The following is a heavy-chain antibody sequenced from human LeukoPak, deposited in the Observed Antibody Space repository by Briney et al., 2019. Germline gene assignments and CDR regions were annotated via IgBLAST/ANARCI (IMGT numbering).Heavy chain of an antibody. Sequence: ASVKVSCKASGYTFTSYYMRWVRQAPGQGLEWMGIINPSGGSTSYAQKFQGRVTMTRDMSTSTVYMELGSLRSEDTAVYYCARVKKLEVPGIAAAGVDYWGQGTLVTVSS. J-gene: IGHJ4*02. CDR3: ARVKKLEVPGIAAAGVDY. D-gene: IGHD6-13*01. V-gene: IGHV1-46*01. CDR2: INPSGGST. CDR1: GYTFTSYY.